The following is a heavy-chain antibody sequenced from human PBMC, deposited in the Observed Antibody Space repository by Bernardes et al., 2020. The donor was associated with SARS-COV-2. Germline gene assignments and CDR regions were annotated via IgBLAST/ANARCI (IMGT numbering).Heavy chain of an antibody. Sequence: ASVKVSCKASGYTFTGYYMHWVRQAPGQGLEWMGWINPNSGGTNYAQKFQGWVTMTRGTSISTAYMELSRLRSDDTAVYYCARAGSYGYYYYYGMDVWGQGTTVTVSS. CDR2: INPNSGGT. J-gene: IGHJ6*02. V-gene: IGHV1-2*04. CDR3: ARAGSYGYYYYYGMDV. CDR1: GYTFTGYY. D-gene: IGHD5-18*01.